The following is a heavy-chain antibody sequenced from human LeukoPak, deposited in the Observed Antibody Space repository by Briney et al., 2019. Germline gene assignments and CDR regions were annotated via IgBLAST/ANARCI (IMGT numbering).Heavy chain of an antibody. CDR3: ARTVTPRYWFDP. CDR2: ISSSGSTI. D-gene: IGHD4-23*01. J-gene: IGHJ5*02. V-gene: IGHV3-48*03. CDR1: GFTFSSYE. Sequence: GGSLRLSCAASGFTFSSYEMNWVRQAPGKGLEWVSYISSSGSTIYYADSVKGRFTISRDNAKNSLYLQMNSLRAEDTAVYYCARTVTPRYWFDPWGQGTLVTVSS.